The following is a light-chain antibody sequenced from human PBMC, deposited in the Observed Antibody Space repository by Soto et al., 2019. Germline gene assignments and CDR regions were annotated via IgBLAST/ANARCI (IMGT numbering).Light chain of an antibody. CDR3: AAWDDSLNGRV. V-gene: IGLV1-44*01. J-gene: IGLJ3*02. CDR2: RNN. CDR1: SSNIGSHT. Sequence: QLVLTQPPSASGTPGQRVTISCSGSSSNIGSHTVNWYQQLPGTAPKLLMYRNNQRPSGVPDRFSGSKSGTSASLAISGLQSEDEADYYCAAWDDSLNGRVFGGGTKVTVL.